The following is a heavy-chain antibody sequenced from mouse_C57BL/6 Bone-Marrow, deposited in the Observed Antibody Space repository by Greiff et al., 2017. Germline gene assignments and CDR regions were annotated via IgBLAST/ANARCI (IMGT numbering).Heavy chain of an antibody. Sequence: VQLQQSGPELARPWASVKISCQAFYTFSRRVHFAIRDTNYWMQWIKQRPGQGLEWIGAIYPGNGDTSYNQKFKGKATLTADKSSSTAYMQLSSLTSEDSAVYYLEGIWLRREDYAMDYWGQGTSVTVSS. CDR1: YTFSRRVH. CDR2: GQGLEWIG. V-gene: IGHV1-87*01. CDR3: SEDSAVYYLEGIWLRREDYAMDY. D-gene: IGHD2-2*01. J-gene: IGHJ4*01.